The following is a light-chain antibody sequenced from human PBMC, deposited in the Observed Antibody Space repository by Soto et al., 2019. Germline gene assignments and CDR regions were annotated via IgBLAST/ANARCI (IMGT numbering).Light chain of an antibody. V-gene: IGKV3-20*01. J-gene: IGKJ4*01. CDR2: DAS. Sequence: EIVLTQSPGTLSLSPGERATLSCRASQSVSSSYLAWYQQKPGQAPRLLIYDASSRATGIPDRFSGSGSGTDCTLTISRLEPEDFAVYYCQQYGSSPLTFGGGTKVELK. CDR1: QSVSSSY. CDR3: QQYGSSPLT.